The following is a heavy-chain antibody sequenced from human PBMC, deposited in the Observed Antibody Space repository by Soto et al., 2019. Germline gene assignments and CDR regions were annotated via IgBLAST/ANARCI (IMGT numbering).Heavy chain of an antibody. V-gene: IGHV3-74*01. CDR3: AREYGVRGGGHYYYFGLDV. J-gene: IGHJ6*02. D-gene: IGHD3-16*01. CDR1: GFTFNNYW. CDR2: ISTDESST. Sequence: EVQLVESGGGLVQPGGSLRLSCAASGFTFNNYWMHWVRQAPGKGLVWVSRISTDESSTSYAASVKGRFTISRDNAKNTLYLQMNSLRAEDTAVYYCAREYGVRGGGHYYYFGLDVWGQGTTVTVSS.